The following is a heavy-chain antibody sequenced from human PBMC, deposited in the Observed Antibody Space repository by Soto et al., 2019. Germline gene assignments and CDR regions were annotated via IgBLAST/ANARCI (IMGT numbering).Heavy chain of an antibody. Sequence: SETLSLTCTVSGGSISSGDYYWSWIRQPPGKGLEWIGYIYYSGSTYYNPSLKSRVTISVDTSKNQFSLKLSSVTAADTAVYYCARAYGGYALFWFDPWAREPWSPSPQ. D-gene: IGHD4-17*01. J-gene: IGHJ5*02. V-gene: IGHV4-30-4*01. CDR3: ARAYGGYALFWFDP. CDR1: GGSISSGDYY. CDR2: IYYSGST.